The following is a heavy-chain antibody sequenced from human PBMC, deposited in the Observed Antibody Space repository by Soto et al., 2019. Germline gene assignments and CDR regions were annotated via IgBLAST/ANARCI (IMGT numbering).Heavy chain of an antibody. Sequence: AVKVSCKESGYTFTSHYIPWVRQAPGQGLEWMGIINPSGGSKSYAQKFQGRVTMTRDTSTSTVYMELSSLRSEYTAGYSSATGNYRSGSSFYWMDVWR. D-gene: IGHD3-10*01. CDR3: ATGNYRSGSSFYWMDV. CDR1: GYTFTSHY. J-gene: IGHJ6*01. V-gene: IGHV1-46*01. CDR2: INPSGGSK.